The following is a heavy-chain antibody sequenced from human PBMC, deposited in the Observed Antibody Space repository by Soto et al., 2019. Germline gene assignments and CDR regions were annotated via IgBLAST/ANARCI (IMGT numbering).Heavy chain of an antibody. V-gene: IGHV4-39*01. J-gene: IGHJ6*02. CDR1: GGSISSSSYY. D-gene: IGHD4-17*01. Sequence: QLQLQESGPGLVKPSETLSLTCTVSGGSISSSSYYWGWIRQPPGKGLEWIGSIYYSGSTYYNPSLKSRVTISVDTSKNQFSLKLSSVTAADTAVYYCARHTVTTWYYYGMDVWGQGTTVTVSS. CDR3: ARHTVTTWYYYGMDV. CDR2: IYYSGST.